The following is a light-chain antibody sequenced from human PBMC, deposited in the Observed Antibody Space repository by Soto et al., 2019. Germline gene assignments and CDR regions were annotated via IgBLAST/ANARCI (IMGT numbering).Light chain of an antibody. CDR1: QSVSSSY. CDR3: QQYGSSPLT. J-gene: IGKJ4*01. V-gene: IGKV3-20*01. Sequence: VLTQSPGTLSLSPGERATLSCRASQSVSSSYLAWYQQKPGQAPRLLIYGASSRATGIPDRFSGSGSGTDFTLTISRLEPEDFAVYYCQQYGSSPLTSGGGTEVDI. CDR2: GAS.